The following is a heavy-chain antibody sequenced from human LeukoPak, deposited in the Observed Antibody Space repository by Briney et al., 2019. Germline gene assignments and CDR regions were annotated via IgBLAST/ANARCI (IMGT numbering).Heavy chain of an antibody. V-gene: IGHV4-38-2*02. CDR3: ARGYSGSWYPNWFDP. D-gene: IGHD6-13*01. Sequence: SETLSLTCTVSGYSISSGYYWGWIRQPPGTGLEWIGSIYHSGSSYYNPSLNSRVTISVDTSKNQFSLKLSSVTAADTAVYYCARGYSGSWYPNWFDPWGQGTLVTVSS. CDR2: IYHSGSS. CDR1: GYSISSGYY. J-gene: IGHJ5*02.